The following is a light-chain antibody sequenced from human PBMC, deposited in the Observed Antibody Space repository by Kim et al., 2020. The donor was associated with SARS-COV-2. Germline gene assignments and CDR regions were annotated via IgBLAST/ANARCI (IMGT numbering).Light chain of an antibody. J-gene: IGKJ4*01. V-gene: IGKV3-15*01. CDR1: QSVSSN. Sequence: SPGERAPLCCRTSQSVSSNLAWYQQKPGQAPRLLIYGASTRATGIPARFSGSGSGTEFTLTISSLQSEDFAVYYWQQYNNWPLLTFGGGTKVDIK. CDR2: GAS. CDR3: QQYNNWPLLT.